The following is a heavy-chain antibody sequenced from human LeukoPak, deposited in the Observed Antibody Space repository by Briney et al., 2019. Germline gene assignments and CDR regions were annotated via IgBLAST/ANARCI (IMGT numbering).Heavy chain of an antibody. CDR1: GYTLTELS. J-gene: IGHJ4*02. V-gene: IGHV1-24*01. CDR3: ATIAYVWGSYFDY. D-gene: IGHD3-16*01. CDR2: FDPEDGET. Sequence: GASVKASCKVSGYTLTELSMHWVRQAPGKGLEWMGGFDPEDGETIYAQKFQGRVTMTEDTSTDTAYMELSSLRSEDTAVYYCATIAYVWGSYFDYWGQGTLVTVSS.